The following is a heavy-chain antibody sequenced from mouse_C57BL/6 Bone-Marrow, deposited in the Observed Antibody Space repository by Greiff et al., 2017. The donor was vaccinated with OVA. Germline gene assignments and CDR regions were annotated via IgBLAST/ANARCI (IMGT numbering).Heavy chain of an antibody. J-gene: IGHJ4*01. CDR1: GFTFSDYY. CDR2: INYDGSST. Sequence: EVQLVESEGGLVQPGSSMKLSCTASGFTFSDYYMAWVRQVPEKGLEWVANINYDGSSTYYLDSLKSRFIISRDNAKNILYLQMSSLKSEDTATYYCARLRYYGMDYWGQGTSVTVSS. D-gene: IGHD1-1*01. CDR3: ARLRYYGMDY. V-gene: IGHV5-16*01.